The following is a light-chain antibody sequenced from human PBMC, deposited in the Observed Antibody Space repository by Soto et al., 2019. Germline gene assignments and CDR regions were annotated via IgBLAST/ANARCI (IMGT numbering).Light chain of an antibody. V-gene: IGKV1-39*01. CDR2: AAS. J-gene: IGKJ3*01. CDR1: QSISSY. CDR3: QQSYSTPFT. Sequence: DIQRTQSPSSLSESLGDRVTITCRASQSISSYLNWYQQKPGKAPKLLIYAASSLQSGVPSRFSGSGSATDFTLTISSLQPEDFATYYCQQSYSTPFTFGPGTKVDIK.